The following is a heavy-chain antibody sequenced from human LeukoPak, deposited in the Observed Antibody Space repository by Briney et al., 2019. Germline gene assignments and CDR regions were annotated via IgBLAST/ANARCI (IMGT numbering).Heavy chain of an antibody. J-gene: IGHJ6*02. V-gene: IGHV3-7*03. CDR2: INHNGNVN. D-gene: IGHD3-16*01. CDR1: GFTFSSFW. Sequence: GGSLRLSCAASGFTFSSFWMNWARQAPGKGLEWVASINHNGNVNYYVDSVKGRFTISRDNAKNSLYLQMSNLRAEDTAVYFCARGGGLDVWGQGATVTVSS. CDR3: ARGGGLDV.